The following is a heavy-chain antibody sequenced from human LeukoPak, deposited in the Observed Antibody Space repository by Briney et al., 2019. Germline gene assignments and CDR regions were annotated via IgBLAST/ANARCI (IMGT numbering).Heavy chain of an antibody. CDR1: GFTFSSYW. CDR2: IKEDGSKK. Sequence: PGGSLRLSCAASGFTFSSYWMAWVRQAPGKGLEWVANIKEDGSKKNYVDSVKGRFTISRDNAKNSLHLQMNSLRAEDTAVYYCVSRNYYQSSGSFELYYFDYWGQGTLVTVSS. D-gene: IGHD3-22*01. V-gene: IGHV3-7*01. CDR3: VSRNYYQSSGSFELYYFDY. J-gene: IGHJ4*02.